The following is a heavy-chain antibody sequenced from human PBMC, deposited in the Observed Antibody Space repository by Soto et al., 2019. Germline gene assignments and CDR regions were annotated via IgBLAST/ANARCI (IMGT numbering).Heavy chain of an antibody. CDR1: GGSISSGDYY. CDR2: IYYSGST. J-gene: IGHJ4*02. V-gene: IGHV4-30-4*01. CDR3: ARDDALLRTFDY. D-gene: IGHD3-3*01. Sequence: SETLSLTCTVSGGSISSGDYYWSWIRQPPGKGLEWIGYIYYSGSTYYSPSLKSRVTISVDTSKNQFSLKLSSVTAADTAVYYCARDDALLRTFDYWGQGTLVTVSS.